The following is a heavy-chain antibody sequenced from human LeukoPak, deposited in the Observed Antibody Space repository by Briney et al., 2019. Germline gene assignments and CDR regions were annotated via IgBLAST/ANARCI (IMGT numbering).Heavy chain of an antibody. V-gene: IGHV3-23*01. CDR3: AKDASRGRTTYDY. J-gene: IGHJ4*02. Sequence: GGSLRLSCAASGFTFSYYAMSWVRQAPGKGLEWVSTLGKSGSTYYADSVKGRFTISRDNSKSTLYLQMNSLRAEDTAVYYCAKDASRGRTTYDYWGQGTLVTVSS. CDR2: LGKSGST. D-gene: IGHD1-1*01. CDR1: GFTFSYYA.